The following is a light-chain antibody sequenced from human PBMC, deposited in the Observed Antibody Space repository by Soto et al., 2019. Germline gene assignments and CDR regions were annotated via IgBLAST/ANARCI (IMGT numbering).Light chain of an antibody. J-gene: IGKJ4*01. V-gene: IGKV3-20*01. CDR1: QSVSNNF. CDR2: GAS. Sequence: EIVLTQSPGTLSLSPGERATLSCRASQSVSNNFLAWYQEKPGQAPRLLIYGASTRATGIPDRFSGSGSGTDFSLTFSRLEPEDFAVYCCRQYGRSLGFAFGGGTKVEIK. CDR3: RQYGRSLGFA.